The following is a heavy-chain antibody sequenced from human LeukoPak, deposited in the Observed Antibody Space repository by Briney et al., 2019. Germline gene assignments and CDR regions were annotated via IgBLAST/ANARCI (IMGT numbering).Heavy chain of an antibody. CDR3: ARGFYYGSGSYVIKDGY. CDR2: INPNSGNT. V-gene: IGHV1-8*02. CDR1: GYTFTGYY. J-gene: IGHJ4*02. D-gene: IGHD3-10*01. Sequence: GASVKVSCKASGYTFTGYYMHWVRQAPGQGLEWMGWINPNSGNTGYAQKFQGRVTMTRNTSISTAYMELSSLRSEDTAVYYCARGFYYGSGSYVIKDGYWGQGTLVTVSS.